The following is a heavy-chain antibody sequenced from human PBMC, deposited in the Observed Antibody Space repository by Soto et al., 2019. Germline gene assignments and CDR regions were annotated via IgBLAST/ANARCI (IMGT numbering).Heavy chain of an antibody. CDR2: IVYSGST. V-gene: IGHV4-39*01. CDR1: GGSISTSQYY. Sequence: SETLSLTCTVSGGSISTSQYYWCWIRHPPGKGLEWIGRIVYSGSTDYNPSLKSRVTISVDTSNNQFSLKLSSVTAADTAVYYCARVLRYFDWLEEYYYYMDVWGKGTTVTVS. D-gene: IGHD3-9*01. J-gene: IGHJ6*03. CDR3: ARVLRYFDWLEEYYYYMDV.